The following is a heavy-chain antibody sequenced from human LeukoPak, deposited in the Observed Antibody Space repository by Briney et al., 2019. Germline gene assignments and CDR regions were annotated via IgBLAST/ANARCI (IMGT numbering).Heavy chain of an antibody. Sequence: PGGSLRLSCEASGFTFRDYGMNWVRQAPGKGLEWVAVIWYAGTNKYYADSVKGRFTISRDNSRNTLYLQMDNLRVEDTATYYCAKDIELFMSWGQGTLVIVSS. D-gene: IGHD1-26*01. V-gene: IGHV3-33*03. J-gene: IGHJ5*02. CDR2: IWYAGTNK. CDR1: GFTFRDYG. CDR3: AKDIELFMS.